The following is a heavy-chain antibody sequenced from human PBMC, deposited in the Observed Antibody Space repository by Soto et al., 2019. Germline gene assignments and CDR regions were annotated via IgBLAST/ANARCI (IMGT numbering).Heavy chain of an antibody. CDR2: ISSSSSYI. D-gene: IGHD5-18*01. CDR3: ARESEDGYRYGLLAY. J-gene: IGHJ4*02. V-gene: IGHV3-21*01. Sequence: GSLRLSCAASGFTFSSYSMNWVRQAPGKGLEWVSSISSSSSYIYYADSVKGRFTISRDNAKNSLYLQMNSLRAEDTAVYYCARESEDGYRYGLLAYWGQGTLVTVSS. CDR1: GFTFSSYS.